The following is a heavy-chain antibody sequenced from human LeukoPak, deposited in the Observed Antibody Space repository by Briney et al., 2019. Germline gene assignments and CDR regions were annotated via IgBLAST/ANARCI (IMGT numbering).Heavy chain of an antibody. V-gene: IGHV3-48*04. CDR1: GFTFSSYW. Sequence: PGGSLRLSCAASGFTFSSYWMSWVRQAPGKGLEWVSYISSSGSAIYYADSVKGRFTISRDNAKNSLYLQMNSLRAEDTAVYYCARDGGSKDFDYWGQGTLVTVSS. CDR3: ARDGGSKDFDY. D-gene: IGHD4-23*01. CDR2: ISSSGSAI. J-gene: IGHJ4*02.